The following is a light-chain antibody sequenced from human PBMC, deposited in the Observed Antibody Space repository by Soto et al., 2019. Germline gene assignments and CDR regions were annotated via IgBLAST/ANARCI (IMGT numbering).Light chain of an antibody. J-gene: IGKJ1*01. CDR2: KAS. Sequence: DIQMTQSPSTLSGSVGDRVTITCRASQTISSWLAWYQQKPGKAPKLLIYKASTLKSGVPSRFSGSGSGTEFTLTISSLQPDDFATYYCQQYSRYPRTFGQGTKVDIK. CDR1: QTISSW. CDR3: QQYSRYPRT. V-gene: IGKV1-5*03.